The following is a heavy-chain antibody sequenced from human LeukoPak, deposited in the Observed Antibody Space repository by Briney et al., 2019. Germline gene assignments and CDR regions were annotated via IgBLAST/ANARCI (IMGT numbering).Heavy chain of an antibody. J-gene: IGHJ5*02. CDR1: GYSISSGYY. D-gene: IGHD2-15*01. V-gene: IGHV4-38-2*02. CDR2: IYHSGST. Sequence: SETLSLTCTVSGYSISSGYYWGWIRQPPGKGLEWIGSIYHSGSTYYNPSPKSRVTISVDTSKNQFSLKLNSVTAADTAVYYCARVDGSCSGGSCPSGNWFDPWGQGTLVTVSS. CDR3: ARVDGSCSGGSCPSGNWFDP.